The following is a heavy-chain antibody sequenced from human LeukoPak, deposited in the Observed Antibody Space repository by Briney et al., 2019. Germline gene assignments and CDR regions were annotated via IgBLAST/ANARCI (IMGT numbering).Heavy chain of an antibody. CDR3: ARGDDYGDPGDY. V-gene: IGHV3-33*01. J-gene: IGHJ4*02. CDR2: IWYDGSNK. Sequence: PGGSLRLSCAASGFTFSSYGMHWVRQAPGKGLEWVAVIWYDGSNKYYADSVKGRFTISRDNAKNSLYLQMNSLRAEDTAVYYCARGDDYGDPGDYWGQGTLVTVSS. D-gene: IGHD4-17*01. CDR1: GFTFSSYG.